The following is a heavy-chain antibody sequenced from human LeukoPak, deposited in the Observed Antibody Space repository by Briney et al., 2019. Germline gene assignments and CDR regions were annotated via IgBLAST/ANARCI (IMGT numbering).Heavy chain of an antibody. CDR2: IIPIFGTT. D-gene: IGHD1-26*01. CDR1: GGTFRNYV. V-gene: IGHV1-69*13. J-gene: IGHJ4*02. CDR3: ARDGPYSGSYY. Sequence: ASVKVSCKASGGTFRNYVINWVRQAPGQGLEWMGGIIPIFGTTYYAQKFQGRVTITADESTSAAYMELSSLRSEDTAVYYCARDGPYSGSYYWGQGTLVTVSS.